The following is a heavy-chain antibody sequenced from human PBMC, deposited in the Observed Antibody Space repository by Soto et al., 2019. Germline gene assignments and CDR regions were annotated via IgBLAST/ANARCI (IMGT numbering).Heavy chain of an antibody. CDR3: ARSGYDFWSGYFHYYFDS. CDR1: GFTFNRHW. CDR2: INTDGSNT. Sequence: SGGSLRLSCAASGFTFNRHWMHWVRQAPGKGLVWVSRINTDGSNTTYADSVKGRFAISRDNAKNTLYLQMNSLRAEDTAVYYCARSGYDFWSGYFHYYFDSWGQGTLVTVSS. J-gene: IGHJ4*02. V-gene: IGHV3-74*03. D-gene: IGHD3-3*01.